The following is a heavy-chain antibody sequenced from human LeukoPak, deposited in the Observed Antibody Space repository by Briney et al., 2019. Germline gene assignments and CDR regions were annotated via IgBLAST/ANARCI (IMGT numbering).Heavy chain of an antibody. CDR3: ARGWDYDILTGYYFSLSFDY. Sequence: ASVTVSCKASGGTFISYAISWVRQAPGQGLEWMGRIIPILGIANYAQKFQGRVTITADKSTSTAYMELSSLRSEDTAVYYCARGWDYDILTGYYFSLSFDYWGQGTLVTVSS. J-gene: IGHJ4*02. CDR1: GGTFISYA. CDR2: IIPILGIA. V-gene: IGHV1-69*04. D-gene: IGHD3-9*01.